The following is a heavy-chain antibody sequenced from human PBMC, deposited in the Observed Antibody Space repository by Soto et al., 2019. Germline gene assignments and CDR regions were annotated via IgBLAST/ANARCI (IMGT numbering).Heavy chain of an antibody. CDR2: IKGKIDGETI. D-gene: IGHD6-19*01. J-gene: IGHJ4*02. CDR3: TTTRSG. Sequence: EVQLVESGGGLVKPGGSLRLSCAASGFTFNTAWMNWVRQAPGKGLEWVGHIKGKIDGETIDYSAPVKGRFTISRDDSKNTLYLQMNSLKSEDTAVYYCTTTRSGWGQGTLVTVSS. CDR1: GFTFNTAW. V-gene: IGHV3-15*07.